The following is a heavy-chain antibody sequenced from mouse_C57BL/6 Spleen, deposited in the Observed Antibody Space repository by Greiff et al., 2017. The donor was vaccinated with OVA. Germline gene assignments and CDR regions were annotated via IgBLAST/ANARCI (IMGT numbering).Heavy chain of an antibody. CDR3: ARGDDGYYNYAMDY. CDR1: GYTFTDYY. D-gene: IGHD2-3*01. V-gene: IGHV1-76*01. Sequence: VQLQQSGAELVRPGASVKLSCKASGYTFTDYYINWVKQRPGQGLEWIARIYPGSGNTYYNEKFKGKATLTAEKSSSTAYMQLSSLTSEDSAVYFGARGDDGYYNYAMDYWGQGTSVTVSS. J-gene: IGHJ4*01. CDR2: IYPGSGNT.